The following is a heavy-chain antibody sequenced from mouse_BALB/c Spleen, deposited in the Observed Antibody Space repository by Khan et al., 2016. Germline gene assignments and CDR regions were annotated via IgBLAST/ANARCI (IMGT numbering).Heavy chain of an antibody. J-gene: IGHJ4*01. CDR3: ARSTYYGYYYAMDY. CDR2: MNPYTGEP. D-gene: IGHD1-2*01. CDR1: EYTFTNYG. V-gene: IGHV9-3-1*01. Sequence: QIQLVQSGPELKKPGETVKISCKASEYTFTNYGMNWVRQAPGKGLQWMGWMNPYTGEPTYTDDFKGRFAFSLETSASTAYLQINNLKNEDTATYFCARSTYYGYYYAMDYWGQGTSVTVSS.